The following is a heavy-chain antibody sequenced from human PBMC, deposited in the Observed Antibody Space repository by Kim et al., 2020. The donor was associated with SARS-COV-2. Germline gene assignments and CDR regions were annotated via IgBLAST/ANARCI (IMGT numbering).Heavy chain of an antibody. J-gene: IGHJ4*02. V-gene: IGHV3-9*01. Sequence: GGSLRLSCAASGFTFDDYAMHWVRQAPGKGLEWVSGISWNSGSIGYADSVKGRFTISRDNAKNSLYLQMNSLRAEDTALYYCAKDLDRRGSGIFDYWGQGTLVTVSS. CDR2: ISWNSGSI. CDR3: AKDLDRRGSGIFDY. D-gene: IGHD3-10*01. CDR1: GFTFDDYA.